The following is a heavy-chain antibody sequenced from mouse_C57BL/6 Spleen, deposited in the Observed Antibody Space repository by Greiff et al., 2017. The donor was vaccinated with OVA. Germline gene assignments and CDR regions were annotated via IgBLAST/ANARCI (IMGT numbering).Heavy chain of an antibody. CDR1: GFTFSSYA. D-gene: IGHD1-1*01. V-gene: IGHV5-9-1*02. Sequence: EVKLMESGEGLVKPGGSLKLSCAASGFTFSSYAMSWVRQTPEKRLEWVAYISSGGDYIYYADTVKGRFTISRDNARNTLYLQMSSLKSEDTAMYYCTRVGYYGSSYDYYAMDYWGQGTSVTVSS. CDR2: ISSGGDYI. CDR3: TRVGYYGSSYDYYAMDY. J-gene: IGHJ4*01.